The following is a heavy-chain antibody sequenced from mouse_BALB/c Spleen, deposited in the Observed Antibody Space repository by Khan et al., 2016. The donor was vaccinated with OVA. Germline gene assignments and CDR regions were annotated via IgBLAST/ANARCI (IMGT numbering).Heavy chain of an antibody. D-gene: IGHD4-1*01. CDR2: ISSGGDYT. J-gene: IGHJ3*01. V-gene: IGHV5-6*01. CDR1: GFTFSSYS. CDR3: ASHLTGSFAY. Sequence: EVELVESGGDLVKPGGSLKFSCAASGFTFSSYSMSWVRQTPDKRLEWVATISSGGDYTYYSDNVKGRFTISRDYAKNTLYLQMSSLKSEDTAMYYCASHLTGSFAYWGQGTLVTVSA.